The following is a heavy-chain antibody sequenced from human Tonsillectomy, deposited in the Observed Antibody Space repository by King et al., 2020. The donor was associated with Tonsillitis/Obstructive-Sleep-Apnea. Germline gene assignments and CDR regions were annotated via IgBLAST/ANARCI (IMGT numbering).Heavy chain of an antibody. CDR1: GYTFTSYG. CDR2: ISAYTGNT. Sequence: QLVQSGAEVKKPGASVKVSCQASGYTFTSYGFNWVRQAPGQGLEWMGWISAYTGNTNFAQRFQGRVTMTTDTSTSTAYMELKSLRSDDTAVYYCARSGNGWYAYFDYWGQGALVTVSS. V-gene: IGHV1-18*01. J-gene: IGHJ4*02. D-gene: IGHD6-19*01. CDR3: ARSGNGWYAYFDY.